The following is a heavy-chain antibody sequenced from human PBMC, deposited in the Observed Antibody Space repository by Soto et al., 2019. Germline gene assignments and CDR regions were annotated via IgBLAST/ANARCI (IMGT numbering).Heavy chain of an antibody. CDR1: GYTFTSYY. CDR2: INPSGGST. V-gene: IGHV1-46*01. CDR3: ARADILTGVRPLYYYGMDV. Sequence: ASVKVSCKASGYTFTSYYMHWVREAPGQGLEWMGIINPSGGSTSYAQKFQGRVTMTRDTSTSTVYMELSSLRSEDTAVYYCARADILTGVRPLYYYGMDVWGQGTTVTVSS. D-gene: IGHD3-9*01. J-gene: IGHJ6*02.